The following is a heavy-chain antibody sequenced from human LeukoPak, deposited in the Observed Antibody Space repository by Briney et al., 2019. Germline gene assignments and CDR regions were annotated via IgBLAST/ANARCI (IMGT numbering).Heavy chain of an antibody. CDR3: ARDDGKAVALDY. Sequence: SETLSLTCAVYGGSFSGYYWSWIRQPPGKGLEWIGEINHSGSTNYNPSLKSRVTISVDTSKDQFSLKLSSVTAADTAVYYCARDDGKAVALDYWGQGTLVTVSS. D-gene: IGHD6-19*01. V-gene: IGHV4-34*01. CDR2: INHSGST. J-gene: IGHJ4*02. CDR1: GGSFSGYY.